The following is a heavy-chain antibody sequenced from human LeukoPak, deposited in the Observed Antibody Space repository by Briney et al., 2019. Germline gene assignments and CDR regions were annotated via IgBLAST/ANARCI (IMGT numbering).Heavy chain of an antibody. D-gene: IGHD6-19*01. CDR2: ISSSSTYT. CDR3: ARSYSSGPTEY. V-gene: IGHV3-11*06. Sequence: QPAGSLRLSCTAYGFTFSDYYMSWISQAPGKVREWLSYISSSSTYTKYADSVKGRSTVSRDNAKNSLNLQINSLRAEDTAVYYCARSYSSGPTEYWGQGTLVTVSS. CDR1: GFTFSDYY. J-gene: IGHJ4*02.